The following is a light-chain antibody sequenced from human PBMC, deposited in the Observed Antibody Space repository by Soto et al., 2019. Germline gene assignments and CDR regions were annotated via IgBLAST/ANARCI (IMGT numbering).Light chain of an antibody. J-gene: IGKJ1*01. CDR2: GAS. V-gene: IGKV3-15*01. CDR3: QQYNNWPWT. Sequence: EIVMTQSPATLSVSAGERATLSCRASQSVSTNLAWYQQKPGQAPRLLIYGASTRATSFPARFSGSGSGTDFTLTISSLQSEDFAVYYCQQYNNWPWTFGQGTKVDI. CDR1: QSVSTN.